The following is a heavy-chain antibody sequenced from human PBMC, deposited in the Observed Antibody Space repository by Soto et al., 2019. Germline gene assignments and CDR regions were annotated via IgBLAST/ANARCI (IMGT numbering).Heavy chain of an antibody. CDR1: GGSISSYY. J-gene: IGHJ4*02. CDR2: IYYSGST. D-gene: IGHD2-15*01. V-gene: IGHV4-59*01. CDR3: ARGIYCSGGSCSDY. Sequence: KPSETLSLTCTVSGGSISSYYWSWIRQPPGKGLEWIGYIYYSGSTNYNPSLKSRVTISVDTSKNQFSLKLSSVTAADTAVYYCARGIYCSGGSCSDYWGQGTLVTVSS.